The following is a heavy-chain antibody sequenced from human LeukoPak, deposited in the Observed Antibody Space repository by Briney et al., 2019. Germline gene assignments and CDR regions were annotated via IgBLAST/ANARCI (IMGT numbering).Heavy chain of an antibody. CDR1: GFTFSSYS. V-gene: IGHV3-48*01. CDR2: ISSSSSTI. CDR3: ARDGRYYDSSGYES. J-gene: IGHJ5*02. D-gene: IGHD3-22*01. Sequence: PGGSLRLSCAASGFTFSSYSMNWVRQAPGKGLEWVSYISSSSSTIYYADSVKGRFTISRDNAKNSLYLQMNSLRAEDTAVYYCARDGRYYDSSGYESWGQGTLVTVSS.